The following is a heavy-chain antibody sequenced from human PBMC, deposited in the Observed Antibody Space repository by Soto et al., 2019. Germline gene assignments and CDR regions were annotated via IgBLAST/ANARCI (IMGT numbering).Heavy chain of an antibody. CDR1: GFIFSNVW. J-gene: IGHJ5*01. CDR3: NTYGVGATNSWFDP. D-gene: IGHD1-26*01. Sequence: GGSLRLSCAGSGFIFSNVWMNWVRQAPGKGLEWVGHIKSKSDDGTTDYAAPVKGRFTISRDDSKNTLYLEMNSLQSEDTALYYCNTYGVGATNSWFDPWGQGTLLTVSS. CDR2: IKSKSDDGTT. V-gene: IGHV3-15*01.